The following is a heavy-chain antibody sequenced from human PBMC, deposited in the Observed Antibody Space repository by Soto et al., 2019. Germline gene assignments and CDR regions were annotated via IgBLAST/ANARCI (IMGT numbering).Heavy chain of an antibody. CDR3: AKEDSSSWHYYYGMDV. D-gene: IGHD6-13*01. CDR2: ISYGGSNK. J-gene: IGHJ6*02. Sequence: QVQLVESGGGVVQPGRSLRLSCAASGFTFSSYGMNWVRQAPGKGLEWVAVISYGGSNKYYADSVKGRFTISRDSSKNMLYLQMNSLRAEDTAVYYCAKEDSSSWHYYYGMDVWGQGTTVTVSS. CDR1: GFTFSSYG. V-gene: IGHV3-30*18.